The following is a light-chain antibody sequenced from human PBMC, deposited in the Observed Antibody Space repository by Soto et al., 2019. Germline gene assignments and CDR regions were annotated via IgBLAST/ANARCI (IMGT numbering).Light chain of an antibody. J-gene: IGKJ1*01. CDR1: QSIRYY. V-gene: IGKV1-5*01. Sequence: DIQLTQSPPTLSASVGDRVTITCRASQSIRYYLAWYRQIPGKAPKLPIYGASSLQSGVPSRFSGSGSGTEFTLTISSLQPDDFATYFCQHHNSYSQTFGQGTKVDIK. CDR3: QHHNSYSQT. CDR2: GAS.